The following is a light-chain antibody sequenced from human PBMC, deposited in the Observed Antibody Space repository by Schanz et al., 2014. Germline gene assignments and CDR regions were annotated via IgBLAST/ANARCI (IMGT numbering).Light chain of an antibody. CDR2: DVT. CDR3: TSYTGSGTLWV. J-gene: IGLJ3*02. CDR1: SSDVGGYNY. V-gene: IGLV2-14*03. Sequence: QSALTQPPSASGSPGQSVAISCTGTSSDVGGYNYVSWYRHHPGKAPKLIIFDVTSRPSGVSNRFSGSKSVNTASLTISGLQAEDEADYYCTSYTGSGTLWVFGGGTKLTVL.